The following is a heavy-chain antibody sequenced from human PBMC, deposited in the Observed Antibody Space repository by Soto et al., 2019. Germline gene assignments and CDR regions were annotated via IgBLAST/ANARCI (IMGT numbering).Heavy chain of an antibody. CDR3: ARGDRGCSGSPASSYYSGLDV. V-gene: IGHV3-23*01. Sequence: DVQLLESGGHLVQPGGSLRLSCAASGFTFSSYAMSWVRQAPGKGLEWVSSVSAGGDMTYYSDSVNGRFTISRDNSNNARFLQMNSLRMADTALYYCARGDRGCSGSPASSYYSGLDVWGQGTTVTVS. J-gene: IGHJ6*02. CDR2: VSAGGDMT. CDR1: GFTFSSYA. D-gene: IGHD3-10*02.